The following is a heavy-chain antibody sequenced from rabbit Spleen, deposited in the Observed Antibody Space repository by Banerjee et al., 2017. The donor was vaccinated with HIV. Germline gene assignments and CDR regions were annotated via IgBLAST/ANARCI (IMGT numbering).Heavy chain of an antibody. V-gene: IGHV1S40*01. Sequence: QSLEESGGDLVKPGASLTLTCMASGVSFSGSSYMCWVRQAPGKGLEWIACIESGSSGFTYLASWAKGRFTISKTSSTTVTLQMTSLTAADTATYFCARGLFSSAWGTDNLWGPGTLVTVS. D-gene: IGHD4-1*01. CDR2: IESGSSGFT. J-gene: IGHJ4*01. CDR3: ARGLFSSAWGTDNL. CDR1: GVSFSGSSY.